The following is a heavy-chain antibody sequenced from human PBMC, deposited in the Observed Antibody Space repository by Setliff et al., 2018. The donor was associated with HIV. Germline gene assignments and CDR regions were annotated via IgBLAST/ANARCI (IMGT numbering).Heavy chain of an antibody. CDR3: ARDNVRGPTNAMDV. CDR2: ISGYNADT. D-gene: IGHD3-10*01. CDR1: GYRFSTFG. V-gene: IGHV1-18*01. J-gene: IGHJ6*02. Sequence: ASVKVSCKASGYRFSTFGISWVRQAPGQGLEWMGWISGYNADTDYAQKSQGRVSMTTDRSTNTAYMELRSLRSDDTAVYYCARDNVRGPTNAMDVWGQGTTVTVSS.